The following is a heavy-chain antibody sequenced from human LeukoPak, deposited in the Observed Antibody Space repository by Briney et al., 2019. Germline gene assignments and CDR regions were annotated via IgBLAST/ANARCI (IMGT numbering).Heavy chain of an antibody. J-gene: IGHJ4*02. CDR1: GYTFTSYD. CDR3: ARLSSGYYSDY. CDR2: MNPNSGNT. Sequence: ASVKVSCKASGYTFTSYDINWVRQATGQGLEWMGWMNPNSGNTGYAQKFQGRVTMTRDTSISTAYMELSRLRSDDTAVYYCARLSSGYYSDYWGQGTLVTVSS. D-gene: IGHD3-22*01. V-gene: IGHV1-8*02.